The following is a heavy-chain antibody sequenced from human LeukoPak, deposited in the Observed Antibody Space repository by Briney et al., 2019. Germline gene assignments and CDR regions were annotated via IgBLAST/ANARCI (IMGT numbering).Heavy chain of an antibody. CDR3: ARPNRGYCDDTSCSHFDY. V-gene: IGHV3-23*01. Sequence: GGSLRLSCAASGFTFSSYGMNWVRQAPEKGLEWVSAITGSGGSTFFADSVKGRFTISRDNSKNTLYLQMNSLRAEDTAVYYCARPNRGYCDDTSCSHFDYWGQGTLVTASS. J-gene: IGHJ4*02. D-gene: IGHD2-2*01. CDR1: GFTFSSYG. CDR2: ITGSGGST.